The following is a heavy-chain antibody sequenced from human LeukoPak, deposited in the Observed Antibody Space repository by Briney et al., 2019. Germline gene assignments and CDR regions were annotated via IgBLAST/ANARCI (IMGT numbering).Heavy chain of an antibody. D-gene: IGHD3-22*01. J-gene: IGHJ4*02. V-gene: IGHV4-34*01. Sequence: SETLSLTCAVSGGSFSGYYWSWIRQPPGKGLEWIGEINHSGSTNYNPSLKRRVTISVDTSKNQFSLKLSPVTAADTAVYYCARGYYDGSGYYFAQVLFDYWGQGTLVTVSS. CDR3: ARGYYDGSGYYFAQVLFDY. CDR1: GGSFSGYY. CDR2: INHSGST.